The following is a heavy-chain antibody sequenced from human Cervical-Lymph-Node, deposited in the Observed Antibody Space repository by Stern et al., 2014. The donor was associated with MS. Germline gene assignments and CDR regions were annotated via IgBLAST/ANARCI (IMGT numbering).Heavy chain of an antibody. V-gene: IGHV4-31*03. CDR1: GGSISSGGYY. Sequence: QLQLQESGPGLVKPSQTLSLTCTVSGGSISSGGYYWSWIRQHPGKGLEWIWPIYYSGATYFNPSLKSRVTMSIDTSKNQFSLNLSSVTTADTAVYYCARDAPPIAATDSFDIWGQGTMVTVSS. J-gene: IGHJ3*02. CDR3: ARDAPPIAATDSFDI. CDR2: IYYSGAT. D-gene: IGHD6-13*01.